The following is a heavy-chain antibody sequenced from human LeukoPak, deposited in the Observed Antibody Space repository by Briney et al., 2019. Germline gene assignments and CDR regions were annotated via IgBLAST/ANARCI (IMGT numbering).Heavy chain of an antibody. CDR2: IYPGDSDT. CDR3: ARLERGRYSYGSFDY. D-gene: IGHD5-18*01. V-gene: IGHV5-51*01. J-gene: IGHJ4*02. CDR1: GYSFTSYW. Sequence: GESLKISCKGSGYSFTSYWIGWVRQMPGKGLEWMGIIYPGDSDTRYSPSFQGQVTISADKPISTAYLQWSSLKASDTAMYYCARLERGRYSYGSFDYWGQGTLVTASS.